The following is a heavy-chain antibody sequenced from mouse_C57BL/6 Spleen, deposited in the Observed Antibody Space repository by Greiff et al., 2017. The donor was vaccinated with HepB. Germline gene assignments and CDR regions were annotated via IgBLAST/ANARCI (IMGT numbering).Heavy chain of an antibody. CDR1: GFTFSDYG. CDR3: ARKRVDGYYDAMDY. Sequence: EVQLQESGGGLVKPGGSLKLSCAASGFTFSDYGMHWVRQAPEKGLEWVAYISSGSSTIYYADTVKGRFTISRDNAKNTLFLQMTSLGSEDTAMYYCARKRVDGYYDAMDYWGQGTSVTVSS. J-gene: IGHJ4*01. D-gene: IGHD2-3*01. V-gene: IGHV5-17*01. CDR2: ISSGSSTI.